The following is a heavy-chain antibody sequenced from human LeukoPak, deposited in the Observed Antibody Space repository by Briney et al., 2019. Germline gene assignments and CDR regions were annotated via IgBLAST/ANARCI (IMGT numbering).Heavy chain of an antibody. D-gene: IGHD5-12*01. CDR3: ARDVRWLRVVFDH. Sequence: GGSLTLSCAASGFTFSDYSMNWVRQAPGKGLEWVSYISSSSSTVYYADSVKGRFNISRDNAKNSLYLQMNSLRDEDTAVYYCARDVRWLRVVFDHWGQGIPVTVSS. V-gene: IGHV3-48*02. CDR1: GFTFSDYS. CDR2: ISSSSSTV. J-gene: IGHJ4*02.